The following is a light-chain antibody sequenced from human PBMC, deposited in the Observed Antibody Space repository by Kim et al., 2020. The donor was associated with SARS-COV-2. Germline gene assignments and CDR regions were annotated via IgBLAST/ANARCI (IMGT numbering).Light chain of an antibody. V-gene: IGKV3-15*01. CDR3: QQYDKWPPYT. Sequence: VMTQSPATLSVSPGERVTLSCKASQSVGRSLAWYQQKSGQPPRLLIYGASTRATGVPAWFSGSGSGADFTLTISSLQSEDLAVYYCQQYDKWPPYTFGQGTKLEI. CDR1: QSVGRS. CDR2: GAS. J-gene: IGKJ2*01.